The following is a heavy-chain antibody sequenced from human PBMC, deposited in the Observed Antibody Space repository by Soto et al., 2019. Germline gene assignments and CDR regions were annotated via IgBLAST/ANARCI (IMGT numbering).Heavy chain of an antibody. CDR2: ISAYNGNT. J-gene: IGHJ6*02. Sequence: GASVKVSCKASGYTFTSYGISWVRQAPGQGLEWMGWISAYNGNTNYAQKLQGRVTMTTDTSTSTAYMELRSLRSDDTAVYYCARYVVVPAAINETGYYYYGMDVWGQGTTVTVYS. V-gene: IGHV1-18*04. D-gene: IGHD2-2*02. CDR1: GYTFTSYG. CDR3: ARYVVVPAAINETGYYYYGMDV.